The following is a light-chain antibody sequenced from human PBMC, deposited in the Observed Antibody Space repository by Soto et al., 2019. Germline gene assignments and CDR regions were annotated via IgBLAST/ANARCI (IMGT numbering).Light chain of an antibody. CDR1: SSDVGGYNY. J-gene: IGLJ3*02. CDR3: SSYTSSSTWV. CDR2: EVS. V-gene: IGLV2-14*01. Sequence: QSALTQPDSVSGSPGQSITIFCTGTSSDVGGYNYVSWYQQHPGKAPKLMIYEVSNRPSGVSNRFSGSKSGNTASLTISGLQAEDEADYYCSSYTSSSTWVFGGGTKLTVL.